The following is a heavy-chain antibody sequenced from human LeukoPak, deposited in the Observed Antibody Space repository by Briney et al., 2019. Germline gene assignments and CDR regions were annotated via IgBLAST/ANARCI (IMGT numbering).Heavy chain of an antibody. CDR3: ARARIAVAGTTNFDY. D-gene: IGHD6-19*01. J-gene: IGHJ4*02. Sequence: SETLSLTCAVYGGSFSGYHWSWIRQPPGKGLEWIGEINHSGSTNYNPSLKSRVTISVDTSKNQFSLKLSSVTAADTAVYYCARARIAVAGTTNFDYWGQGTLVTVSS. V-gene: IGHV4-34*01. CDR2: INHSGST. CDR1: GGSFSGYH.